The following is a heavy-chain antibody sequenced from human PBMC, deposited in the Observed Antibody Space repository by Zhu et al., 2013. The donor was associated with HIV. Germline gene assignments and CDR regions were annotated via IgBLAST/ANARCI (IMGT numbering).Heavy chain of an antibody. CDR3: ARVFGTSGPFDY. CDR2: ITPDTGAT. Sequence: QVQLEQSGAEVKEPGASVKVPCKTSGYPFSDYYIHWVRQAPGQGLEWMGWITPDTGATRHPPKFQGRVTMTRDTSISTVYMELTRLTSDDTALYYCARVFGTSGPFDYWGQGTLVTVSS. CDR1: GYPFSDYY. J-gene: IGHJ4*02. D-gene: IGHD3-10*01. V-gene: IGHV1-2*02.